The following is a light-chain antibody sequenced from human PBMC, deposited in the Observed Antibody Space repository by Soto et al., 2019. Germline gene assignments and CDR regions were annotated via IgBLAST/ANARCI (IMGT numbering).Light chain of an antibody. CDR2: DVS. CDR1: SSDVGSYNY. V-gene: IGLV2-14*01. Sequence: QSALTQPASVSGSPGQSIAISCTGTSSDVGSYNYVSWYQQHPGKAPQLIIYDVSDRPSGVSNRFSGSKSGNTASLTISGRQAEDEADYYCSSYISSNTPVLFGVGTKITVL. J-gene: IGLJ2*01. CDR3: SSYISSNTPVL.